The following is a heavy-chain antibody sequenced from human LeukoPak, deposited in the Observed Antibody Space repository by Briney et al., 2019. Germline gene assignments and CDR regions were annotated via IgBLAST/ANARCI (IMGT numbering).Heavy chain of an antibody. J-gene: IGHJ3*02. CDR1: GYSFTSYW. CDR2: IYSCDSDT. CDR3: ASTGVVLGILTGYHDAFDI. Sequence: GESLKISCKGSGYSFTSYWNGWVRQMPGKGLEWMGIIYSCDSDTRYSPSFQGQVTISADKSISTAYLQWSSLKASDTAMYYCASTGVVLGILTGYHDAFDIWGQGTMVTVSS. D-gene: IGHD3-9*01. V-gene: IGHV5-51*01.